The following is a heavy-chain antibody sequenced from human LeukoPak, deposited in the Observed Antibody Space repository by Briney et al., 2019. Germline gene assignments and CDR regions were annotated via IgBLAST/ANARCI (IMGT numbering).Heavy chain of an antibody. CDR2: IYSGGST. D-gene: IGHD6-13*01. J-gene: IGHJ3*02. CDR1: VFTVSSNY. Sequence: GGSLRLSCAASVFTVSSNYMSWVRQAPGKGLEWVSVIYSGGSTYYADSVKGRFTISRDNSKNTLYLQMNSLRAEDTAVYYCARTRDSSWYLGAFDIWGQGTMVTVSS. V-gene: IGHV3-53*05. CDR3: ARTRDSSWYLGAFDI.